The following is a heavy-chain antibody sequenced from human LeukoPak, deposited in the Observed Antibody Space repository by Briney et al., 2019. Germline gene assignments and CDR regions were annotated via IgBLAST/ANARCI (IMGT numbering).Heavy chain of an antibody. V-gene: IGHV4-59*01. CDR3: ARVSPEYYYDSSGYPDY. CDR2: IYYSGST. D-gene: IGHD3-22*01. CDR1: GGSISSYY. Sequence: PETLSLTCTVSGGSISSYYWSWIRQPPGKGLEWIGYIYYSGSTNYNPSLKSRVTISVDTSKNQFSLKLSSVTAADTAVYYCARVSPEYYYDSSGYPDYWGQGTLVTVSS. J-gene: IGHJ4*02.